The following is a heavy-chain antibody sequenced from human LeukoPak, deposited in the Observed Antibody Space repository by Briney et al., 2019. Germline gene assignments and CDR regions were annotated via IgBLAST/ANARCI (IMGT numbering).Heavy chain of an antibody. D-gene: IGHD4-17*01. CDR1: GGIFSSYA. Sequence: VASVKVSCKASGGIFSSYAISWVRQAPGQGLEWMGRIIPILGIANYAQKFQGRVTITADKSTSTAYMELSSLRSEDTAVYYCARDSATTSDYWGQGTLVTVSS. CDR2: IIPILGIA. V-gene: IGHV1-69*04. CDR3: ARDSATTSDY. J-gene: IGHJ4*02.